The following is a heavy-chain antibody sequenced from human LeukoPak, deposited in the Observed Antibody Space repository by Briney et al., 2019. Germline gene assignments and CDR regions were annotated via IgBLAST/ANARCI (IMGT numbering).Heavy chain of an antibody. J-gene: IGHJ6*03. D-gene: IGHD3-3*01. CDR1: GFTFNSYW. Sequence: HPGGSLRLSCAASGFTFNSYWMTWVRQAPGKGLEWVAHIKQDGTEKYYVDSVKGRFTISRDNAKDSVFLEVNSLRGEDTAVYYCARGGGLTSFGVVVFGTFYYMDVWGKGTTVTVSS. V-gene: IGHV3-7*01. CDR2: IKQDGTEK. CDR3: ARGGGLTSFGVVVFGTFYYMDV.